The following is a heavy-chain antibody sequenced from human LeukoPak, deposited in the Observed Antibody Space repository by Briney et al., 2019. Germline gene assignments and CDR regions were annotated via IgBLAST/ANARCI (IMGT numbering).Heavy chain of an antibody. CDR2: IFYSGST. CDR3: ASRSPPGETGYFDY. D-gene: IGHD2-21*01. J-gene: IGHJ4*02. CDR1: GGSIGSGNHY. V-gene: IGHV4-31*03. Sequence: SETLSLTCTVSGGSIGSGNHYWTWIRQLPGKGLEWIGYIFYSGSTYYNPSLKSRVTISVDTSNNQFSLKLNSVTAADTAVYYCASRSPPGETGYFDYWGQGTLVTVSS.